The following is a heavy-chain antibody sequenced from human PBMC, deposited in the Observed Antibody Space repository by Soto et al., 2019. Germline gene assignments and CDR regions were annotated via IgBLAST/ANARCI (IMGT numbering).Heavy chain of an antibody. CDR2: IWNDGNNK. CDR3: ARDYNLQGNAFDV. V-gene: IGHV3-33*01. CDR1: GFSVRTSG. J-gene: IGHJ3*01. D-gene: IGHD3-10*01. Sequence: QVQLVESGGGVVQPERSLRLSCAASGFSVRTSGMHWVRQAPGKGLEWVALIWNDGNNKVYVDFVNGRFTIPNDNSQNTIYLQMDSLRGEDTALYYCARDYNLQGNAFDVWGQGTMVTVSS.